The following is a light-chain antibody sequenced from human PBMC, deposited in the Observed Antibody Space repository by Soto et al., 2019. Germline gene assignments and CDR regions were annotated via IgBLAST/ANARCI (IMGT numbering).Light chain of an antibody. Sequence: QSVLTQPASVSGSPGQSITISCTGTSRDIGGYKYVSWYQQHPGKVPKLMIYDVSNRPSGFSNRFSGSKSGNTATLTISGLQGDDEAEYYCSSYTGGSTYVFGTGTKVTVL. CDR3: SSYTGGSTYV. J-gene: IGLJ1*01. CDR2: DVS. V-gene: IGLV2-14*01. CDR1: SRDIGGYKY.